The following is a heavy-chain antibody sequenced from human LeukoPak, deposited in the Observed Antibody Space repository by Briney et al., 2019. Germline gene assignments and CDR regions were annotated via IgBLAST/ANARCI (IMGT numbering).Heavy chain of an antibody. Sequence: GGPLRLSCAASGFTFSSYAMSWVRQAPGKGLEWVSAISGSGGSTYYADSVKGRFTISRDNSKNTLYLQMNSLRAEDTAVYYCAKAMRRYQLLTTYLDYWGQGTLVTVSS. D-gene: IGHD2-2*01. J-gene: IGHJ4*02. CDR1: GFTFSSYA. CDR2: ISGSGGST. CDR3: AKAMRRYQLLTTYLDY. V-gene: IGHV3-23*01.